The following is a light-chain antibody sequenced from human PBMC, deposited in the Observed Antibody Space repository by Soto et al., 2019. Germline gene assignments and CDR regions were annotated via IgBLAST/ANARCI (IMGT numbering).Light chain of an antibody. CDR2: GAS. V-gene: IGKV3-15*01. CDR1: QSVSSN. J-gene: IGKJ1*01. CDR3: QEYDNWPPWT. Sequence: EIVMTQSPTILSVSPGERATLSCRASQSVSSNLAWYQQKPGQAPRLLIYGASTRATDVPARFSGSGSGTEFTLTISGLQSEDFAVYYCQEYDNWPPWTFGQGTKVDIK.